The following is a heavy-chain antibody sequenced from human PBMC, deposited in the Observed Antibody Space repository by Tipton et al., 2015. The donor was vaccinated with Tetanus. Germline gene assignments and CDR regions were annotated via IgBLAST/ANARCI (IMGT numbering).Heavy chain of an antibody. V-gene: IGHV4-30-4*01. D-gene: IGHD5-18*01. Sequence: VKPSETLSLTCNVSGGSVSRGSYYWSWIRQPPGKGLEWIGYIYYSGTTYYNPSLKSRVTISVDTSNNQFSLKVTSVTAADTAVYYCARVFTRGYTYGTTFDYLGQGTLVTVSS. CDR2: IYYSGTT. CDR1: GGSVSRGSYY. CDR3: ARVFTRGYTYGTTFDY. J-gene: IGHJ4*02.